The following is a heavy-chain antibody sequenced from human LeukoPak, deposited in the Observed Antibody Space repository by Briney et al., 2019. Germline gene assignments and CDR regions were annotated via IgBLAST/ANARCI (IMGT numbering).Heavy chain of an antibody. D-gene: IGHD1/OR15-1a*01. J-gene: IGHJ5*02. Sequence: PSETLSLTCAVYGGSFSGYYWSWIRQPPGKGLEWIGEINHSGSTNYNPSLKSRVTISVDTSKNQFSLKLSSVTAADTAVYYCARRTNWFDPWGQGTLVTVSP. CDR3: ARRTNWFDP. CDR1: GGSFSGYY. CDR2: INHSGST. V-gene: IGHV4-34*01.